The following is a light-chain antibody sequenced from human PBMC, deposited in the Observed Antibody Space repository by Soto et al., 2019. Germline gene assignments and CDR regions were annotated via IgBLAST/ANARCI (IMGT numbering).Light chain of an antibody. CDR3: QQYNNWPLT. V-gene: IGKV3-15*01. J-gene: IGKJ5*01. Sequence: EIVMTQSPATLSVSPGERATLSCRASQSVSSNLAWYQQKPGKAPRLLIYGASTRATGIPARFSGSGSGTDFTLTISSLQSEDFAVYYCQQYNNWPLTFGQGTRLEIK. CDR1: QSVSSN. CDR2: GAS.